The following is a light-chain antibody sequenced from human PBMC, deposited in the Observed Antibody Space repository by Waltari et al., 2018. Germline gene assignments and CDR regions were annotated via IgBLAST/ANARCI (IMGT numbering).Light chain of an antibody. CDR3: CSYTGSPTFV. CDR2: DVS. V-gene: IGLV2-14*01. Sequence: QSALAQSASVSGSPGQSVTISCTGIGSDIGGYNYVSWFQQHPGKAPKAVIYDVSKRPSGVADRFPGSKSGDTASLTISGLRPEDEADYYCCSYTGSPTFVFGTGTKVTVL. CDR1: GSDIGGYNY. J-gene: IGLJ1*01.